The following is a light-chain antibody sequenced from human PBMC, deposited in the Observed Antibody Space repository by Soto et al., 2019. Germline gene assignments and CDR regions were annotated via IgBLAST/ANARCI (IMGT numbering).Light chain of an antibody. CDR2: GAY. CDR1: QTVTSSF. Sequence: EIVLTQSPGTLSLSPGERATLSCRASQTVTSSFLAWYQKKPGQAPRLLISGAYNRATDIPNRFSGSGSGTVFPLVISRVGPEDSAEYYCQQYGNSPRTFGQGTKVEIK. V-gene: IGKV3-20*01. CDR3: QQYGNSPRT. J-gene: IGKJ1*01.